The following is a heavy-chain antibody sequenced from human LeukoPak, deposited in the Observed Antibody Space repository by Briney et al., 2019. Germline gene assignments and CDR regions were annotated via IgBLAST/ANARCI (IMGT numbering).Heavy chain of an antibody. CDR1: GFVFSNYG. D-gene: IGHD2-15*01. CDR3: ARGLLSSGSAFDI. Sequence: GRSLRLSCAASGFVFSNYGMHWVRQAPGKGLEWVAVIWFDGSNKFYADSVKGRFTISRDNSKNTLYLQMNSLRAEDTAVYYCARGLLSSGSAFDIWGQGTVLTVSS. J-gene: IGHJ3*02. V-gene: IGHV3-33*01. CDR2: IWFDGSNK.